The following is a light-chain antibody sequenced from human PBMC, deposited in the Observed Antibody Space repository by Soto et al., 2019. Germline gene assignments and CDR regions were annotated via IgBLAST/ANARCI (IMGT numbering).Light chain of an antibody. CDR3: QHYNNRPPFS. CDR2: GAS. CDR1: QSVSRN. Sequence: DIVMTQSPATLSVSPGERATLSCRASQSVSRNLAWYQQKPGQAPRLLIFGASTRATGIPARFSGSGSGTDFTLTISSLQSEDFAVYYCQHYNNRPPFSFGQGTKLEIK. V-gene: IGKV3-15*01. J-gene: IGKJ2*03.